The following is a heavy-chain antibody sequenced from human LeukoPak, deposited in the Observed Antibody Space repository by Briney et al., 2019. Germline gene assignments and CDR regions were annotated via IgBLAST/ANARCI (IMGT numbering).Heavy chain of an antibody. CDR3: ARDEPGGGMDV. J-gene: IGHJ6*02. CDR2: TYYSGST. CDR1: GGSISSYY. V-gene: IGHV4-59*01. Sequence: SETLSLTCTVSGGSISSYYWSWIRQPPGKGLEWIGYTYYSGSTNYNPSLKSRVTISVDTSKNQSSLKLSSVTAADTAVYYCARDEPGGGMDVWGQGTTVTVSS. D-gene: IGHD1-14*01.